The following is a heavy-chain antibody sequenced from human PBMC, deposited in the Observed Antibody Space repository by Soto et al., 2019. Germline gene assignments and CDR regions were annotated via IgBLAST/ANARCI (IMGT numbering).Heavy chain of an antibody. CDR2: IIPILGIA. Sequence: QVQLVQSGAEVKKPGSSVKVSCKASGGTFSSYSISWVRQAPGQGLEWMGRIIPILGIANYAQKFQGRVTISADKSTSTAYRELRSRRSEDPAVYYCARGGDGDTPGMDVWGQGTTVTVSS. J-gene: IGHJ6*02. CDR3: ARGGDGDTPGMDV. V-gene: IGHV1-69*02. CDR1: GGTFSSYS.